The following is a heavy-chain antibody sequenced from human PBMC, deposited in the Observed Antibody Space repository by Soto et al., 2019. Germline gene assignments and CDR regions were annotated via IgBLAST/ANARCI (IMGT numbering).Heavy chain of an antibody. D-gene: IGHD6-19*01. V-gene: IGHV3-11*01. CDR3: ARSYSSGWEFDY. Sequence: LRLSCGASGFTFSNYYMSWIRQAPGKGLEWVSYISSTGRTIYYADSVKGRFTVSRDNAQNSLSLKLNSLRVEDTAVYYCARSYSSGWEFDYWGQGTQVTVSS. CDR1: GFTFSNYY. J-gene: IGHJ4*02. CDR2: ISSTGRTI.